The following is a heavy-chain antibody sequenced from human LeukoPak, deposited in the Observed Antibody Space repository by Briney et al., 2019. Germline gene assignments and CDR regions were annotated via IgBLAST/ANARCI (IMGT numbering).Heavy chain of an antibody. D-gene: IGHD2-15*01. CDR3: ARGRGFFVVVVAATYGWFDP. V-gene: IGHV4-34*01. J-gene: IGHJ5*02. Sequence: PSETLSLTCAVYGGSFSGYYWSWIRQPPGKGLEWIGEINHSGSTNYNPSLKSRVTISVDTSKNQFSLKLSSVTGADTAVYYCARGRGFFVVVVAATYGWFDPWGQGTLVTVSS. CDR1: GGSFSGYY. CDR2: INHSGST.